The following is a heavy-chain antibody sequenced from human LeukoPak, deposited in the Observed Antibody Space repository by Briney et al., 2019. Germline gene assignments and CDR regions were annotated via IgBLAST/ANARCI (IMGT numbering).Heavy chain of an antibody. V-gene: IGHV3-30*18. CDR1: GFTLSSYG. CDR2: ISYDGSNK. Sequence: GGSLRLSCAASGFTLSSYGMHWVRQAPGKGLEWVAAISYDGSNKYYADSVKGRFTISRDNSKNTLYLQMNSLRAEDTAVYYCAKGRVGYDILTGYYNYFDYWGQGTLVTVSS. J-gene: IGHJ4*02. D-gene: IGHD3-9*01. CDR3: AKGRVGYDILTGYYNYFDY.